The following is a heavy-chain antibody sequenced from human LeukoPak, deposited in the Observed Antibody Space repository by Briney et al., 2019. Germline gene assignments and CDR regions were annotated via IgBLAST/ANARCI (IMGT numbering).Heavy chain of an antibody. CDR3: ARDQDNGVAVAALRKREMGWFDP. D-gene: IGHD2-15*01. CDR2: MNPKSGNT. Sequence: ASVKVSCKASGYTFTNYDINWVRQAPGQGPEWMGWMNPKSGNTSYAQKFQGRVTMTTDTSISTAYMELSSLRSDDTAVYYCARDQDNGVAVAALRKREMGWFDPWGQGTLVTVSS. J-gene: IGHJ5*02. CDR1: GYTFTNYD. V-gene: IGHV1-8*01.